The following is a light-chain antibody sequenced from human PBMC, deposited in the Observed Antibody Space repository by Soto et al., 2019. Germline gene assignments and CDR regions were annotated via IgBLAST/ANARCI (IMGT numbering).Light chain of an antibody. V-gene: IGLV2-14*01. CDR2: DVT. J-gene: IGLJ1*01. CDR1: SSDVGGYNY. Sequence: QSVLPQPASVSGSPGQSITISCTGTSSDVGGYNYVSWYQQHPGKAPKLMIYDVTNRPSGVSNRFSGSKSGNTASLTISGLQAEDEADYYCSSYTGSTTLGVFGTGTKVTVL. CDR3: SSYTGSTTLGV.